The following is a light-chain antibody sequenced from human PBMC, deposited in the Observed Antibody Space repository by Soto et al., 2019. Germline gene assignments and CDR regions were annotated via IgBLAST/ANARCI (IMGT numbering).Light chain of an antibody. V-gene: IGLV2-8*01. CDR3: ISYAGSKNLV. J-gene: IGLJ2*01. CDR1: SSDVGGYNY. CDR2: EVS. Sequence: QSALTQPPSASGSPGQSVTISCTGTSSDVGGYNYVSWYQPHPGKAPKLMIYEVSKRPSGVPDRCSGSKSGNTASLTVSGLQAEDEADYYWISYAGSKNLVFGGGTKLTVL.